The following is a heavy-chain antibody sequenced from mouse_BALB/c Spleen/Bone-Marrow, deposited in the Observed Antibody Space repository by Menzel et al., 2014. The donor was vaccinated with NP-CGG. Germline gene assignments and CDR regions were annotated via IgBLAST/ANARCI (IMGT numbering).Heavy chain of an antibody. V-gene: IGHV1S137*01. CDR2: ISTYYGDA. CDR1: VYTFTDYA. J-gene: IGHJ3*01. Sequence: QVQLQQSGAELVRPGVSVKISCKGSVYTFTDYAMHWVKQSHAKSLEWIGVISTYYGDASYNQKFKGKATMTVDKSSSTAYMELARLTSEDSAIYYCARDYDYGFAYWGQGTLVTVSA. D-gene: IGHD2-4*01. CDR3: ARDYDYGFAY.